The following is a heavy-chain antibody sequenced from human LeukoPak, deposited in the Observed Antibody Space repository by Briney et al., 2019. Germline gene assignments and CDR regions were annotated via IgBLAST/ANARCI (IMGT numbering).Heavy chain of an antibody. CDR3: ARGKYIDPGSYNVFDY. CDR2: FFYGGST. CDR1: GDSISSSTYY. V-gene: IGHV4-39*07. J-gene: IGHJ4*02. Sequence: SETLSLTCSVSGDSISSSTYYWGWLRQPPKKGLEWVGSFFYGGSTYYNPSLKSRVTISVDTSENQLSLKLSSVTAADTAVFYCARGKYIDPGSYNVFDYWGQGTLATVSS. D-gene: IGHD3-10*01.